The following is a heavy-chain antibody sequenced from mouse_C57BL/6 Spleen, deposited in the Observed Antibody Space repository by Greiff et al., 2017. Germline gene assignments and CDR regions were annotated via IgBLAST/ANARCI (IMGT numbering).Heavy chain of an antibody. Sequence: EVMLMESGGDLVKPGGSLKLSCAASGFTFSSYGMSWVRQTPDKRLEWVATISSGGSYTYYPDSVKGRFTISRDNAKNTLYLQMSSLKSEDTAMYYCARHSYSNYDYAMDYWGQGTSVTVSS. J-gene: IGHJ4*01. CDR2: ISSGGSYT. CDR3: ARHSYSNYDYAMDY. V-gene: IGHV5-6*01. CDR1: GFTFSSYG. D-gene: IGHD2-5*01.